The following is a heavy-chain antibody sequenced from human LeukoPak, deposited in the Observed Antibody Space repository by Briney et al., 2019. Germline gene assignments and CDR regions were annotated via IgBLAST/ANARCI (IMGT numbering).Heavy chain of an antibody. CDR2: INHSGST. Sequence: PGGSLRLSCAASGFTVSSNYMSWVRQPPGKGLEWIGEINHSGSTNYNPSLKSRVTISVDTSKNQFSLKLSSVTAADTAVYYCARGRGSSSWYYFDYWGQGTLVTVSS. J-gene: IGHJ4*02. CDR1: GFTVSSNY. CDR3: ARGRGSSSWYYFDY. D-gene: IGHD6-13*01. V-gene: IGHV4-34*01.